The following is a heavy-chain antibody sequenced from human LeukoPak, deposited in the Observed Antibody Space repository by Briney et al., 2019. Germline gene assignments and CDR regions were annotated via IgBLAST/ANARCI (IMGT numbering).Heavy chain of an antibody. CDR1: GYTFTGYD. Sequence: ASVKVSCKASGYTFTGYDMHWVRQAPGQGLEWMGWINPNSGGTNYAQKFQGRVTMTRDTSISTAYMVLSRLRSDDTAVYYCARVGTVAGNFYDYYYDYMDVWGKGTTVTVSS. J-gene: IGHJ6*03. V-gene: IGHV1-2*02. D-gene: IGHD6-19*01. CDR3: ARVGTVAGNFYDYYYDYMDV. CDR2: INPNSGGT.